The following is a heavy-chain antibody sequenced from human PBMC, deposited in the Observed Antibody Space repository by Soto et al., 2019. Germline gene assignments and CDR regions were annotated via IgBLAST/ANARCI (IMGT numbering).Heavy chain of an antibody. Sequence: SQTLSLTCAISGDSVSSNSAAWNWIRQSPSRGLEWLGRTYYRSKWYNDYAVSVKSRITINPGTSKNQFSLQLNSVTPEDTAVYYCARTPFDYYGSGHFDYWGQGTLVTVSS. CDR1: GDSVSSNSAA. J-gene: IGHJ4*02. D-gene: IGHD3-10*01. CDR2: TYYRSKWYN. V-gene: IGHV6-1*01. CDR3: ARTPFDYYGSGHFDY.